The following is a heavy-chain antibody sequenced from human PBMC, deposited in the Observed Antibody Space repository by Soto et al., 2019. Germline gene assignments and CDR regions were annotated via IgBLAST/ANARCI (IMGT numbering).Heavy chain of an antibody. CDR2: FYYSGST. CDR1: GGSISSGTYS. CDR3: ARGYGRNFDY. D-gene: IGHD5-18*01. J-gene: IGHJ4*02. Sequence: SETLSLTCTVSGGSISSGTYSWGWIRQPPGKGLEWIGTFYYSGSTYYNPSLKSRVTISVDTSKNQFSLKVSSVTAADTAVYYCARGYGRNFDYWGQGTLVTVSS. V-gene: IGHV4-39*01.